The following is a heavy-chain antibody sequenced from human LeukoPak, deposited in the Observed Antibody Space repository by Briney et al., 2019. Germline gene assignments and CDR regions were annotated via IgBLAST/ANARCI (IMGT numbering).Heavy chain of an antibody. CDR3: ARSRAGNDFLSAFYAFDI. D-gene: IGHD3-3*01. Sequence: SETLSLTCAVYGGSFSGYYWSWIRQPPGKGLEWIGEINHSGSTNYNPSLKRRVTVLVDESKNQFSLTLSSVTAADSAVYYCARSRAGNDFLSAFYAFDIWGQGTMVTVSS. CDR1: GGSFSGYY. J-gene: IGHJ3*02. V-gene: IGHV4-34*01. CDR2: INHSGST.